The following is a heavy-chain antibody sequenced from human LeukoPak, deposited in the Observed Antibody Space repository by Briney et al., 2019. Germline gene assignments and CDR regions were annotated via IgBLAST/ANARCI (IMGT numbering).Heavy chain of an antibody. CDR3: ARTLLWFGELFSFDP. D-gene: IGHD3-10*01. V-gene: IGHV4-59*11. CDR2: IYYSGST. CDR1: GGSISSHY. J-gene: IGHJ5*02. Sequence: PSETLSHTCTVSGGSISSHYWSWIRQSPGKGLEWIGYIYYSGSTNYSPSLKSRVTISVDTSKNQFSLKLSSVTAADTAVYYCARTLLWFGELFSFDPWGQGTLVTVSS.